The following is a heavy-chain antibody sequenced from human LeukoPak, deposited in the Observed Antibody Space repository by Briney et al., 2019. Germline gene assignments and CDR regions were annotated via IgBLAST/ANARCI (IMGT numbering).Heavy chain of an antibody. J-gene: IGHJ2*01. CDR1: GGSFSGYY. D-gene: IGHD3-22*01. V-gene: IGHV4-34*01. CDR2: INHSGST. CDR3: ARPRGGGYGDWYFDL. Sequence: SETLSLTCAVYGGSFSGYYWSWIRQPPGKGLEWIEEINHSGSTNYNPSLKSRVTISVDTSKNQFSLNLNSVTAADTAVYYCARPRGGGYGDWYFDLWGRGTLVTVSS.